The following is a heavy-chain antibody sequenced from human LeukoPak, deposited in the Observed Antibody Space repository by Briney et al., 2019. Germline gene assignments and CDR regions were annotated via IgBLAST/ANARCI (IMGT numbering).Heavy chain of an antibody. V-gene: IGHV3-74*01. Sequence: PGGSLRLSCAASGFTFSSYWMHWVRQAPGKGLVWVSRINNDESHTTYADSVKGRFTISRDNAKNTLYLQMNSLRVEDTAVYYCARDQSSSWYVAWFDTWGQGTLVTVSS. CDR3: ARDQSSSWYVAWFDT. J-gene: IGHJ5*02. CDR2: INNDESHT. CDR1: GFTFSSYW. D-gene: IGHD6-13*01.